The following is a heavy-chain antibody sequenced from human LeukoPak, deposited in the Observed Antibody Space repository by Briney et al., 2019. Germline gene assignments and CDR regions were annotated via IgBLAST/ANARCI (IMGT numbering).Heavy chain of an antibody. CDR3: ARLVTGTTVINSGWFDP. CDR1: GITVSVNY. D-gene: IGHD4-23*01. V-gene: IGHV3-66*04. CDR2: LYSGGNT. J-gene: IGHJ5*02. Sequence: GGSLRLSCAASGITVSVNYMAWVRQAPGKGLEWASVLYSGGNTYHADSVKGRFSISRDNSKNTVYLQMNGLRVEDTAVYYCARLVTGTTVINSGWFDPWGRGTLVTVSS.